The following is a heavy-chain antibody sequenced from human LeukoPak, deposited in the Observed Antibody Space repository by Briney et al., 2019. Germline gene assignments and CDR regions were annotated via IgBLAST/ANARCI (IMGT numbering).Heavy chain of an antibody. CDR3: ARLSYYDSSGYYPHYFDY. D-gene: IGHD3-22*01. J-gene: IGHJ4*02. V-gene: IGHV5-51*01. CDR1: RYSVTSYW. CDR2: IYPGDSDT. Sequence: GESLKISCKGSRYSVTSYWIGWVRQMPGKGLEWMGIIYPGDSDTRYSPSFQGQVTISADKSISTAYLQWSSLKASDTAMYYCARLSYYDSSGYYPHYFDYWGQGTLVTVSS.